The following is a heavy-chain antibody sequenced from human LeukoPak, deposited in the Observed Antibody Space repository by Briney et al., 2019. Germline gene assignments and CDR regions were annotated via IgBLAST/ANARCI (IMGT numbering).Heavy chain of an antibody. CDR2: ISAGGVST. J-gene: IGHJ4*02. V-gene: IGHV3-23*01. D-gene: IGHD4-17*01. Sequence: GGSLRLSCVGSGFRFSRYAMSWVRQAPGKGLEWVSAISAGGVSTYYADSVKGRFTISRDNSKNTLFLQMNSLRAEDTAVYYCAKDSRLVTTGARIDYWGQGTLVTVSS. CDR1: GFRFSRYA. CDR3: AKDSRLVTTGARIDY.